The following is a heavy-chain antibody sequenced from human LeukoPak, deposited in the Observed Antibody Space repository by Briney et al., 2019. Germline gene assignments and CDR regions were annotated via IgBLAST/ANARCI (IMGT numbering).Heavy chain of an antibody. CDR3: ARDQITRYSSSSSDY. CDR2: IRGSNGST. Sequence: GGSLRLSCAASGFTFNNYAMSWVRQAPGKGPEWVSAIRGSNGSTYYVDSVKGRFTISRDNAKNSLYLQMNSLRAEDTAVYYCARDQITRYSSSSSDYWGQGTLVTVSS. CDR1: GFTFNNYA. J-gene: IGHJ4*02. D-gene: IGHD6-6*01. V-gene: IGHV3-23*01.